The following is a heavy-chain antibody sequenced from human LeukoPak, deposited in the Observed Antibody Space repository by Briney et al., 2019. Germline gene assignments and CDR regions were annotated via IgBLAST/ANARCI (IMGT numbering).Heavy chain of an antibody. Sequence: PGESLRLSCAASGISISSYAMSWVRPAPGKGLAWLSGFSISGGSTAHAHSTKAPFTIYRQNPRNPLYMESNSLRAEDTALYYCAIMHPYYDGRGYWVQWGQGTLVTVSS. CDR2: FSISGGST. D-gene: IGHD3-22*01. V-gene: IGHV3-23*01. CDR1: GISISSYA. CDR3: AIMHPYYDGRGYWVQ. J-gene: IGHJ4*02.